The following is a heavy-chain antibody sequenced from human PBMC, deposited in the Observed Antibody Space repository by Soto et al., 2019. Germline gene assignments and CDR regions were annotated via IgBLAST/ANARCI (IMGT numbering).Heavy chain of an antibody. J-gene: IGHJ4*02. CDR1: GFTFSDYY. D-gene: IGHD6-6*01. V-gene: IGHV3-11*01. CDR3: ARRGYSSSSKFDY. CDR2: ISSSGNTI. Sequence: QVQLVESGGGLVKPGGSLRLSCAASGFTFSDYYMSWIRQAPGKGLEWVSHISSSGNTIYYADSVKGRFTIYRVNAKKSLYLQMNSLRGEDTAVYYCARRGYSSSSKFDYWGQGTLVIVSS.